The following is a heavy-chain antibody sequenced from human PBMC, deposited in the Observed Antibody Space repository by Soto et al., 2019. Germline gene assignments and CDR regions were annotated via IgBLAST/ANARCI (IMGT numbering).Heavy chain of an antibody. D-gene: IGHD6-13*01. Sequence: EVQLVESGGGLVKPGGSLRLSCAASGFTFSNAWMSWVRQAPGKGLEWVGRIKSKTDGGTTDYAAPVKGRFTISRDDSKNTRYLQMNSLKTEDTAVYYCTTHGSSWYLRGSFVDLVDVRRKENWFDPWGQGTLVTVSS. CDR2: IKSKTDGGTT. CDR1: GFTFSNAW. J-gene: IGHJ5*02. V-gene: IGHV3-15*01. CDR3: TTHGSSWYLRGSFVDLVDVRRKENWFDP.